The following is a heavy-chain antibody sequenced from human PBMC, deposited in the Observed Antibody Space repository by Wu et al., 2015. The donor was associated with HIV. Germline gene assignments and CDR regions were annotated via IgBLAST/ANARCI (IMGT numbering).Heavy chain of an antibody. D-gene: IGHD3-10*02. CDR2: VIPAFNVI. CDR1: GTSWSHFA. V-gene: IGHV1-69*05. Sequence: QVQMVQSGAEMKKPGSSVKVSCKASGTSWSHFAMNWVRQAPGQGLEWMGGVIPAFNVINYAQKFQGRVTITTDESTTTVFLEVKSLKSDDTAVYYCARAGVRGRVPGAFDIWGQGTMVTVSS. J-gene: IGHJ3*02. CDR3: ARAGVRGRVPGAFDI.